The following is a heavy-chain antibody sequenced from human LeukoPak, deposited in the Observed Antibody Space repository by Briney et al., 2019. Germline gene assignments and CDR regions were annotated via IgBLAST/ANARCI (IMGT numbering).Heavy chain of an antibody. D-gene: IGHD5-18*01. CDR2: IRYDGSNK. CDR1: GFTFSSYG. J-gene: IGHJ4*02. CDR3: AKGRGYSYTIFDY. Sequence: PAGSLRLSCAASGFTFSSYGMHWLRQAPGKGLKWVAFIRYDGSNKYYADYVKGRFTISRDNSKNTLYLQMNSLRAEDTAVYYCAKGRGYSYTIFDYWGQGTLVTVSS. V-gene: IGHV3-30*02.